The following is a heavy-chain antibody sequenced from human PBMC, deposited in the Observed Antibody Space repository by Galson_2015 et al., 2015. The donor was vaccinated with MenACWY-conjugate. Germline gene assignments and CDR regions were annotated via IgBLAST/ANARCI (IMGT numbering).Heavy chain of an antibody. D-gene: IGHD2-15*01. Sequence: SLRLSCEASGFTFSSYGMHWVRQAPGKALEWVALISHDGSNKYYPDSVKGRLTISRDNSKNTVYLQMNSLRAEDTAVYYCAKDRGGQYCSGGSCYSGFVDPWGQGTLVTVFS. CDR3: AKDRGGQYCSGGSCYSGFVDP. V-gene: IGHV3-30*18. J-gene: IGHJ5*02. CDR1: GFTFSSYG. CDR2: ISHDGSNK.